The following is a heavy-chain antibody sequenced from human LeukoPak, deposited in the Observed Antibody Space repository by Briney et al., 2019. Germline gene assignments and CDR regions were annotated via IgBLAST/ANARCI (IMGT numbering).Heavy chain of an antibody. CDR2: ISYDGSNK. Sequence: PGGSLRLSCAASGFTFSSYAMHWVRQAPGKGLEWVAVISYDGSNKYYADSVKGRFTISRDNSKNTLYLQTNSLRAEDTAVYYCARAGYGGNSFGYWGQGTLVTVSS. V-gene: IGHV3-30-3*01. D-gene: IGHD4-23*01. CDR1: GFTFSSYA. CDR3: ARAGYGGNSFGY. J-gene: IGHJ4*02.